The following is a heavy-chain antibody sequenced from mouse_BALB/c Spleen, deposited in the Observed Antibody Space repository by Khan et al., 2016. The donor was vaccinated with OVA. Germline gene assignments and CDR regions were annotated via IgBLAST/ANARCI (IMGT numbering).Heavy chain of an antibody. CDR2: ISTYYGDA. Sequence: QVQLKESGAELVRPGVSVKISCKGSGYTFTDYAMHWVKQSHAKSLEWIGVISTYYGDADYNQKFKGKATMTVDKSSSTAYMELASLTSEDSAINYWERGSGTSRFAYWGQGTLVTVSA. V-gene: IGHV1S137*01. CDR3: ERGSGTSRFAY. D-gene: IGHD1-3*01. CDR1: GYTFTDYA. J-gene: IGHJ3*01.